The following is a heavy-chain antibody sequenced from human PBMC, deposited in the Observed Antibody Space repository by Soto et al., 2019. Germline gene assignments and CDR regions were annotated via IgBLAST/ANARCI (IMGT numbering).Heavy chain of an antibody. D-gene: IGHD3-22*01. CDR2: IKQDGSEK. CDR3: ARPYYYDSSGYQPPFAY. CDR1: GFTFSSYW. Sequence: PRGSLRLSCAASGFTFSSYWMSWVRQAPGKGLEWVANIKQDGSEKYYVDSVKGRFTISRDNAKNSLYLQMNSLRAEDTAVYYCARPYYYDSSGYQPPFAYWGQGTLVTVSS. J-gene: IGHJ4*02. V-gene: IGHV3-7*01.